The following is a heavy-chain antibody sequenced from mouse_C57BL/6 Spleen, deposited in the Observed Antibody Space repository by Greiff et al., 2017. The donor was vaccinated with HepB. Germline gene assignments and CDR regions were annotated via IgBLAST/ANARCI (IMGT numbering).Heavy chain of an antibody. J-gene: IGHJ3*01. CDR3: TRSGDYDAWFAY. D-gene: IGHD2-4*01. Sequence: VQLQQSGAELVRPGASVTLSCKASGYTFTDYDMHWVKQTPVHGLEWIGAIDPETGGTAYNQKFKGKAILTADKSSSTAYMELRSLTSEDSAVYYCTRSGDYDAWFAYWGQGTLVTVSA. V-gene: IGHV1-15*01. CDR1: GYTFTDYD. CDR2: IDPETGGT.